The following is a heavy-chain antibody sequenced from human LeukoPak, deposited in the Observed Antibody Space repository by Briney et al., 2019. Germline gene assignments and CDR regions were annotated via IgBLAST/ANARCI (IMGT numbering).Heavy chain of an antibody. CDR2: INPNYFGT. D-gene: IGHD6-19*01. CDR3: ARAHTSGWH. J-gene: IGHJ4*02. CDR1: GYKFTDYY. Sequence: ASVKVSCKTSGYKFTDYYIHWVRQAPGQGLEWMGWINPNYFGTNYAQKFQGRVTMTRDTSITTAYMELSSLRSDDTAVYYCARAHTSGWHWGQGTLVTVSS. V-gene: IGHV1-2*02.